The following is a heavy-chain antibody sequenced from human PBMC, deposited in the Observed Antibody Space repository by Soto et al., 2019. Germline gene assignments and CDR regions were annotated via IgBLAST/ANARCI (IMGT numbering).Heavy chain of an antibody. V-gene: IGHV4-59*01. D-gene: IGHD6-13*01. Sequence: ALTCTVSGGSMRNYFWTWIRQPPGKGLEWIGYIHYSGATSFFPSYNPSLRGRVTISEDTSKNQFSLKLLSVTTADTAVYFCAAGEASSRNLAPYYLDFWGQGTLVTV. CDR3: AAGEASSRNLAPYYLDF. CDR1: GGSMRNYF. CDR2: IHYSGATSFFP. J-gene: IGHJ4*02.